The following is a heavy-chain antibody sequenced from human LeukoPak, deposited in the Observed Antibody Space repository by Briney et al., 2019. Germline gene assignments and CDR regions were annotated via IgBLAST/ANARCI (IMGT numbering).Heavy chain of an antibody. V-gene: IGHV4-61*02. CDR1: GGSISSGSYY. CDR3: SKEGIPMVRVASVQFDY. J-gene: IGHJ4*02. Sequence: SQTLSLTCTVSGGSISSGSYYWSWIRQPAGKGLEWIGRIYTSGSTNYNPSLKSRVTISVDTSKNQFSLKLLSVTAADTAVYYVSKEGIPMVRVASVQFDYWGQGTLVTVSS. CDR2: IYTSGST. D-gene: IGHD3-10*01.